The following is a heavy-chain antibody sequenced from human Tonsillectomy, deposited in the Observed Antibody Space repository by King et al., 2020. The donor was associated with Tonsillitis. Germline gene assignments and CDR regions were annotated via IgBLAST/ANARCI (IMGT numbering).Heavy chain of an antibody. CDR2: LFWDDDK. D-gene: IGHD4-11*01. CDR3: AHGTTADAFGF. Sequence: TLKESGPTLVKPTETLTLTCTFSGFALNTSGVGVGWIRQPPGKALEWLALLFWDDDKRYSPSLRSRLTITKDTSKNQVVLTMTNMDPVDTATYYCAHGTTADAFGFWGQGTMVTVSS. V-gene: IGHV2-5*02. J-gene: IGHJ3*01. CDR1: GFALNTSGVG.